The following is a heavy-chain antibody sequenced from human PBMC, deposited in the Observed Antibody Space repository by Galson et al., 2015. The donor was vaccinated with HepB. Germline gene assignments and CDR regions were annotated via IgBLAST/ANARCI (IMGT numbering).Heavy chain of an antibody. V-gene: IGHV3-30-3*01. D-gene: IGHD4-23*01. J-gene: IGHJ4*02. CDR1: GFTFSSYA. CDR3: ARGGRDYGGNSGFDY. CDR2: ISYDGSNK. Sequence: SLRLSCAASGFTFSSYAMHWVRQAPGKGLEWAAVISYDGSNKYYADSVKGRFTISRDNSKNTLYLQMNSLRAEDTAVYYCARGGRDYGGNSGFDYWGQGTLVTVSS.